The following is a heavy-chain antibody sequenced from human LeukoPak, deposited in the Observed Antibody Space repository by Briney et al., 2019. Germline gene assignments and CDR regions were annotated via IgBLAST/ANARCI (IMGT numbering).Heavy chain of an antibody. V-gene: IGHV3-7*01. CDR1: GFTFSHYW. CDR3: SSLPLLVTGSSAQLFDF. CDR2: INQDGSQI. D-gene: IGHD1-14*01. J-gene: IGHJ4*02. Sequence: GGSLRLSCAASGFTFSHYWMSWVRQAPGKGLEWVASINQDGSQIGYVDSVKGRFTISRDNAENSLFLQLTSLRVDDTAVFFCSSLPLLVTGSSAQLFDFRGQGTLVTVSS.